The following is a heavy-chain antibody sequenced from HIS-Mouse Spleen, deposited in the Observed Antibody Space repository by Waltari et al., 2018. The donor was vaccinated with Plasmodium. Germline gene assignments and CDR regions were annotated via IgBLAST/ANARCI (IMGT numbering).Heavy chain of an antibody. J-gene: IGHJ4*02. V-gene: IGHV1-2*02. D-gene: IGHD6-13*01. CDR2: SNPNSGGT. CDR3: ARDLAAAGHFDY. Sequence: QVQLVQSGAEVKKPGASVKVSCKASGYTFTGYYMHWVRPAPGQGLEWMGGSNPNSGGTNYAQKVQGRGTMTRDTAISTAYMELSRLRSDDTAVYYCARDLAAAGHFDYWGQGTLVTVSS. CDR1: GYTFTGYY.